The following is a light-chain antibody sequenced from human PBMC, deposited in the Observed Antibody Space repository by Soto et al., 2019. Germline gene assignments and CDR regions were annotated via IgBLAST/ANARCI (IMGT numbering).Light chain of an antibody. Sequence: QSVLTQPPSASGTPGQRVTISFSGRSSNIGSNSVNWYQQLQGTAPKLLMYSSNQRPSGVPDRFSGSKSGTSASLAISGLQSEDEADYYCAAWDDSLSGVVFGGGTKVTVL. CDR1: SSNIGSNS. CDR3: AAWDDSLSGVV. CDR2: SSN. V-gene: IGLV1-44*01. J-gene: IGLJ2*01.